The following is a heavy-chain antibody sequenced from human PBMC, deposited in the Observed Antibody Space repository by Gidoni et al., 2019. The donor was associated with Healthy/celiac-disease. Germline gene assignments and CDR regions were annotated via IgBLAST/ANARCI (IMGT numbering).Heavy chain of an antibody. D-gene: IGHD6-19*01. V-gene: IGHV4-38-2*02. J-gene: IGHJ4*02. Sequence: QVQLQESGPGLVKPSEPLSLTCPVSGYSTSSGYYWGWIRQPPGKGLEWIGSIYHSGSTYYNPSLKSRVTIAVDTSKNQFSLKLSSVTAADTAVYYCARATRFAVAGIGALDYWGQGTLVTVSS. CDR1: GYSTSSGYY. CDR3: ARATRFAVAGIGALDY. CDR2: IYHSGST.